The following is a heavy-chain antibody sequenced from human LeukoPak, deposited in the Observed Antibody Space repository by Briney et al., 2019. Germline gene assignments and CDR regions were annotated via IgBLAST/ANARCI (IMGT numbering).Heavy chain of an antibody. CDR3: ARRIFTGYSSSWSWGGLDY. Sequence: PGGSLRLSCAASGCTFSSYAMHWVRQAPGKGLEWVAIISYDGNNNYYADSVKGRFTTFRDSSKNTLYLQMNSPGAEATAVYYCARRIFTGYSSSWSWGGLDYWGQGTLVTVSS. V-gene: IGHV3-30*04. J-gene: IGHJ4*02. CDR2: ISYDGNNN. CDR1: GCTFSSYA. D-gene: IGHD6-13*01.